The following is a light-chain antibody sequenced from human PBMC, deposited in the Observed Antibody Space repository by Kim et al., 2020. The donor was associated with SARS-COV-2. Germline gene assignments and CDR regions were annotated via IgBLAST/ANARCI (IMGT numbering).Light chain of an antibody. V-gene: IGKV3-15*01. CDR3: QQYNRRPNT. CDR2: GAS. J-gene: IGKJ2*01. CDR1: QSVSTN. Sequence: EIVMTQSPDNLSVSPGEGATLSCRASQSVSTNLAWYQQRPGQAPRLLIYGASTKAAGIPARFSGSGSATEFTLTISSLQAEDFAVYYCQQYNRRPNTFGQGTMLGI.